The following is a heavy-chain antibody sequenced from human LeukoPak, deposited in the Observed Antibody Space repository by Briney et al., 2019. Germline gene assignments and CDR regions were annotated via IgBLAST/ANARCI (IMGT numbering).Heavy chain of an antibody. Sequence: PGGSLRLSCAASGFTFSNYWIHWVRQAPGKGLVWVSRIDNAGSTTTYADSVKGRFTISRDNAENTLYLQMNSLRVEDTAVYYCVRGAFHAGSGNYYDYWGQGTLVTVSS. CDR3: VRGAFHAGSGNYYDY. J-gene: IGHJ4*02. D-gene: IGHD3-22*01. CDR1: GFTFSNYW. V-gene: IGHV3-74*03. CDR2: IDNAGSTT.